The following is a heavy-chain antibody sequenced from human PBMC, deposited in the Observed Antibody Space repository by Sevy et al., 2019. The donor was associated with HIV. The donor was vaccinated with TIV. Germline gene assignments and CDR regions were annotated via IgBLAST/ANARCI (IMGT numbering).Heavy chain of an antibody. D-gene: IGHD3-3*01. V-gene: IGHV4-31*03. CDR3: AGGFLERLFHGIKNSPDYGMDV. Sequence: SETLSLTCTVSGESVTSASYYWSWLRHQPGKGLEWIGYISNSGSTVHNPSLGSRITISIDTSNSQLFLKLASTTAADTATYYCAGGFLERLFHGIKNSPDYGMDVWGRGTTVTVSS. CDR2: ISNSGST. CDR1: GESVTSASYY. J-gene: IGHJ6*04.